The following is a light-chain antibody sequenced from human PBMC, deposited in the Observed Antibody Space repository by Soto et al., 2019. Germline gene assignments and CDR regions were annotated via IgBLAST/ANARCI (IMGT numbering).Light chain of an antibody. V-gene: IGKV4-1*01. J-gene: IGKJ1*01. CDR1: QSVLYSSNNKNY. CDR2: WAS. CDR3: QQYYTTPRT. Sequence: IVMTQSPDSLAVSLGERATINCKSSQSVLYSSNNKNYLAWYQQKPGQPPKLLLYWASTRESGIPDRFSGSGSWTDFTLTISSLQAEDVAVYYCQQYYTTPRTFGQGTKVEIK.